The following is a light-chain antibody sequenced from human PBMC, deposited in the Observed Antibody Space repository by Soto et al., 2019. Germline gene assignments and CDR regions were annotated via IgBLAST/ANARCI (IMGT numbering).Light chain of an antibody. CDR1: QSVLYSPNNKNY. CDR2: WAS. V-gene: IGKV4-1*01. J-gene: IGKJ1*01. Sequence: DIVMTQSPDSLAVSLGERATINCKSSQSVLYSPNNKNYLAWYQQKPGQPPKLLVYWASTRESGVPDRFSGSGSETDFTLTINSLQAEEVAVYYCQQYINAPQTFGQGTKVEIK. CDR3: QQYINAPQT.